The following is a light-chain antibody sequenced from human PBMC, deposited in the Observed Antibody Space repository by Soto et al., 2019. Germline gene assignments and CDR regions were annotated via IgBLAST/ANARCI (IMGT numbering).Light chain of an antibody. Sequence: QSALTQPASVSGSPGRSITISCTGTSSDVGRYNYVSWYQQYPGKAPKLIIYDVSIRPSGVSNRFSGSKSGNTASLTISGLQDEDEADYYCSSYTSTTTRGVFGGGTKLTVL. CDR1: SSDVGRYNY. CDR3: SSYTSTTTRGV. V-gene: IGLV2-14*01. J-gene: IGLJ2*01. CDR2: DVS.